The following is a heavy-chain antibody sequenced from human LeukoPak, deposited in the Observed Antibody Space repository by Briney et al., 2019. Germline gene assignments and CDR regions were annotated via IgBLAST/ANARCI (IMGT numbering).Heavy chain of an antibody. J-gene: IGHJ4*02. CDR1: GGSVSSSSNY. D-gene: IGHD3-10*01. CDR2: IFYYGST. V-gene: IGHV4-39*07. Sequence: PSETLSLTCTVSGGSVSSSSNYWVWIRQPPGKGPEWIANIFYYGSTYYSPSLKSRVTISLDAAKNQFSLRLRSVTAADTAVYYCARGVLLWFGESLYYFDYWGQGNLVTVSS. CDR3: ARGVLLWFGESLYYFDY.